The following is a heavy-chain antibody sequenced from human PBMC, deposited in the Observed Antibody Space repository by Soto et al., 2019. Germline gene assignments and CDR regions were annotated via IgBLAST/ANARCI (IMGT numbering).Heavy chain of an antibody. CDR3: ANIWFGELLYMDV. CDR1: GGSISSGGYY. CDR2: IYYSGST. V-gene: IGHV4-31*03. Sequence: SETLSLTCTVSGGSISSGGYYWSWIRQHPGKGLEWIGYIYYSGSTYYNPSLKSRVTISVDTSKNQFSLKASDTAMYYCANIWFGELLYMDVWGQGTTVTVSS. J-gene: IGHJ6*02. D-gene: IGHD3-10*01.